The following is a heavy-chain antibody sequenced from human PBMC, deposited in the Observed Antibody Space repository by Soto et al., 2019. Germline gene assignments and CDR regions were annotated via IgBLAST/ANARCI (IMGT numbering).Heavy chain of an antibody. J-gene: IGHJ6*02. Sequence: SGWSLRLSCASSVFTVSSNYMSWVRQAPGKGLEWVSVIYSGGSTYYADSVKGRFTISRDNSKNTLYLQMNSLRAEDTAVYYCARDLHYYGSGKRGMDVWGQGTTVTVYS. D-gene: IGHD3-10*01. V-gene: IGHV3-53*01. CDR3: ARDLHYYGSGKRGMDV. CDR2: IYSGGST. CDR1: VFTVSSNY.